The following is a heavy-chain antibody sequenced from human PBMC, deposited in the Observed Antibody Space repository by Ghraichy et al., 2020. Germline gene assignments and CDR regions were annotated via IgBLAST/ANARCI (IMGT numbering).Heavy chain of an antibody. CDR2: INHSGST. Sequence: SETLSLTCAVYGGSFSGYYWSWIRQPPGKGLEWIGEINHSGSTNYNPSLKSRVTISVDTSKNQFSLKLSSVTAADTAVYYCARLAGTTIFGVVIIRDAFDIWGQGTMVTVSS. CDR1: GGSFSGYY. V-gene: IGHV4-34*01. D-gene: IGHD3-3*01. J-gene: IGHJ3*02. CDR3: ARLAGTTIFGVVIIRDAFDI.